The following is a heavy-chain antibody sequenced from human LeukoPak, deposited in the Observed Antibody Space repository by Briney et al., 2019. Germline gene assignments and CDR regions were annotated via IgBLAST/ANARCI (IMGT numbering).Heavy chain of an antibody. Sequence: SVKVSCKASGGTFSSYAISWVRQAPGQGLEWMGRIIPIFGIANYAQKFQGRVTITADESTSTAYMELSSLRSEDTAVYYCARDKGSWYYFDYGAQGTLVTVSS. CDR2: IIPIFGIA. CDR3: ARDKGSWYYFDY. D-gene: IGHD6-13*01. V-gene: IGHV1-69*13. J-gene: IGHJ4*02. CDR1: GGTFSSYA.